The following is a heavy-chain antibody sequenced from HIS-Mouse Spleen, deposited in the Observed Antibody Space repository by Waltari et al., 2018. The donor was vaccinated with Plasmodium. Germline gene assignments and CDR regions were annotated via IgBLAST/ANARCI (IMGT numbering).Heavy chain of an antibody. CDR2: IKRDGSEK. J-gene: IGHJ2*01. D-gene: IGHD6-13*01. CDR3: ASSWYWYFDL. V-gene: IGHV3-7*01. CDR1: GFTFSGYW. Sequence: EVQLVESGGGLVQPGGSLRLSCAASGFTFSGYWLSWVRQAQGKGLEWVANIKRDGSEKYYVDSVKGRFTISRDNAKNSLYLQMNSLRAEDTAVYYCASSWYWYFDLWGHGTLVTVSS.